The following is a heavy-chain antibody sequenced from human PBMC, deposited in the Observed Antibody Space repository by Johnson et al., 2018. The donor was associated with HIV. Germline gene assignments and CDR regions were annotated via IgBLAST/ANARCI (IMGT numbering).Heavy chain of an antibody. J-gene: IGHJ3*02. CDR2: ISYDGRNK. V-gene: IGHV3-30-3*01. CDR1: GFTFSSSA. D-gene: IGHD3-10*01. Sequence: QMQLVESGGGVVQPGRSLRLSCAASGFTFSSSAMHWVRQAPGKGLEWVAVISYDGRNKYYADSVKGRFSISRDNSKNTLYLQMNSLRAEDTAVYYCARGQPMVRGVHDAFDIWGQGTMVTVSS. CDR3: ARGQPMVRGVHDAFDI.